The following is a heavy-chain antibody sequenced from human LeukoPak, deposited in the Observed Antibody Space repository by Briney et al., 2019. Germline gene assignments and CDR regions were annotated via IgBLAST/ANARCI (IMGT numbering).Heavy chain of an antibody. Sequence: PGESLRLSCAASRFTFNSYGMNWFRQVPGKGLEWISYINSVGGTTFYADSVKGRFTITGDNANNTLYLQMNSLRAEDAAIYYCARSHMYGDYGEDIWGHGTVVAVSS. CDR2: INSVGGTT. V-gene: IGHV3-48*03. CDR1: RFTFNSYG. D-gene: IGHD4-17*01. J-gene: IGHJ3*02. CDR3: ARSHMYGDYGEDI.